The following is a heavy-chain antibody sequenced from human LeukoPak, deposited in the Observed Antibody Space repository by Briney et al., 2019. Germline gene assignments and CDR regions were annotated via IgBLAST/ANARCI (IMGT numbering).Heavy chain of an antibody. CDR2: ISSSSSTI. D-gene: IGHD3-10*01. CDR3: AREKRFGDTVDY. V-gene: IGHV3-48*02. Sequence: GGSLRLSCAASGFTFSSYSMNWVRQAPGKGLEWVLYISSSSSTIYYADSVKGRFTISRDSAKNSLYLQMNSLRDEDTAVYYCAREKRFGDTVDYWGQGTLVTVSS. J-gene: IGHJ4*02. CDR1: GFTFSSYS.